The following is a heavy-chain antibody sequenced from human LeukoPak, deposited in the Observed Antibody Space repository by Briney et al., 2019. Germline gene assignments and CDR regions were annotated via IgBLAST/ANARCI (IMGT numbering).Heavy chain of an antibody. J-gene: IGHJ3*02. CDR2: LSKSGNT. Sequence: LETLSLTCTVSGGSISSYYWSWIRLPPGKGLEWIGYLSKSGNTNYSPSLKSRVTIFGDTSKNQFFLKLSSVTAADTAMYYCARARYVNSFYAFDIWGQGALLADSS. CDR1: GGSISSYY. CDR3: ARARYVNSFYAFDI. V-gene: IGHV4-59*01. D-gene: IGHD3-9*01.